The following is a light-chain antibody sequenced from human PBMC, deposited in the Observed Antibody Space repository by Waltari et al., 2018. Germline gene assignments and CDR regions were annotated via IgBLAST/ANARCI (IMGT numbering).Light chain of an antibody. Sequence: EIVLTQSPGTLSLSPGERATLSCRAIQSVSSSYLAWYQQKPGQAPRLLIYGASSRATGIPDRFSGSGSGTDFTLTISRLEPEDFAVFYCQQYGSSPCTFGQGTKLEIK. CDR2: GAS. V-gene: IGKV3-20*01. J-gene: IGKJ2*02. CDR1: QSVSSSY. CDR3: QQYGSSPCT.